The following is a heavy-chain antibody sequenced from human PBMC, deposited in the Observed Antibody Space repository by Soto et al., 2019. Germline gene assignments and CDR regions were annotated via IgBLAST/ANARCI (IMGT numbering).Heavy chain of an antibody. CDR3: ARHSEYGFDP. CDR1: GGSIGTYY. V-gene: IGHV4-59*08. Sequence: SDTLCLTCTVSGGSIGTYYWSWIRQPPGKGLEWIGYIYYRGNTDYNPSLKSRVTISLDTPKNQFSLKLSSVTAADTAVYYCARHSEYGFDPWGQGTLVTVS. D-gene: IGHD6-6*01. J-gene: IGHJ5*02. CDR2: IYYRGNT.